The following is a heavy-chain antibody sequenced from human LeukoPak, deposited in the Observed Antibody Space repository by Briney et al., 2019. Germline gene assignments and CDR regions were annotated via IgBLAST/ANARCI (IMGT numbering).Heavy chain of an antibody. CDR2: ISGSGDRT. Sequence: GGSLRLSCAASGFTFSSFVMSWVRQAPGKGLVWVSGISGSGDRTQYADSVKDRFTISGDISKNTLYLQMNSLRAEDTAVYYCAKDGYCSGGSCGNGGSFYGMDVWGQGTAVTVSS. CDR1: GFTFSSFV. D-gene: IGHD2-15*01. J-gene: IGHJ6*02. V-gene: IGHV3-23*01. CDR3: AKDGYCSGGSCGNGGSFYGMDV.